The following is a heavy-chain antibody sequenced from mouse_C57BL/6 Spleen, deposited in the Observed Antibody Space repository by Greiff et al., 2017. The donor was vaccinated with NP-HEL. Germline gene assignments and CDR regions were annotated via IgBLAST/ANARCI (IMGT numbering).Heavy chain of an antibody. CDR2: INSYNGDT. D-gene: IGHD1-1*01. CDR3: ARGVATDY. Sequence: VQLQQSGPELVKPGDSVKISCKASGYSFTGYFMNWVMQSHGKSLEWIGRINSYNGDTFYNKKFKGKATLTVDKSTSTAHMELRSLTSEDSAVYYCARGVATDYWGRGTTLTVSS. V-gene: IGHV1-20*01. CDR1: GYSFTGYF. J-gene: IGHJ2*01.